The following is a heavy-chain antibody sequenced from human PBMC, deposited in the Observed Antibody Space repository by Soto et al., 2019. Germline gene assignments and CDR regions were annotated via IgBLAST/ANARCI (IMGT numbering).Heavy chain of an antibody. V-gene: IGHV1-69*12. CDR3: ATAELSAHSSGSRTLGS. CDR2: IIPIFGTA. CDR1: GGTFSSYA. J-gene: IGHJ5*02. D-gene: IGHD3-22*01. Sequence: QVQLVQSGAEVKKPGSSVKVSCKASGGTFSSYAISWVRQAPGQGLEWMGGIIPIFGTANYAQKFQGRVTITADESTSTDYMELSSLRSEDTAVYYCATAELSAHSSGSRTLGSWGQGTLVTVSS.